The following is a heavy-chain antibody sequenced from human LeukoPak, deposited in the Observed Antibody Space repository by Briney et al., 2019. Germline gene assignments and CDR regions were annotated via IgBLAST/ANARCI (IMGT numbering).Heavy chain of an antibody. V-gene: IGHV5-10-1*01. CDR3: ARHQLLGPCFKGVCSDAFDI. Sequence: GESLRISCKASGYSFTTYWITWVRQMPGKGLEWMGRIDPSDSYTNYSPSFQGHLTISADKSISTAYLQWSSLKASDTAMYYCARHQLLGPCFKGVCSDAFDIWGQGTMVTVSS. J-gene: IGHJ3*02. CDR2: IDPSDSYT. CDR1: GYSFTTYW. D-gene: IGHD2-8*01.